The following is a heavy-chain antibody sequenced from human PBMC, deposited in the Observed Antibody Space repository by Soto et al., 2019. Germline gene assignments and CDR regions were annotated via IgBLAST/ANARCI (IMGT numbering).Heavy chain of an antibody. J-gene: IGHJ3*02. V-gene: IGHV3-35*01. CDR1: GFTFSNSD. Sequence: PWGSLRLSCAASGFTFSNSDMNWVRQAPGKGLEWVSGVSWNGSRTHYADSVKGRFIISRDNSRNFLYLQMNSLRAEDTAVYYCATAVAGTDAFDIWGQGTMVTVSS. D-gene: IGHD6-19*01. CDR3: ATAVAGTDAFDI. CDR2: VSWNGSRT.